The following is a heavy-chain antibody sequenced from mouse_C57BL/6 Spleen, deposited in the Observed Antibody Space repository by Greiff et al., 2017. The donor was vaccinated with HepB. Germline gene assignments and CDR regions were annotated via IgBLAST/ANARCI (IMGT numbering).Heavy chain of an antibody. CDR3: AGWLLPNYYAMDY. Sequence: VQLQQPGAELVKPGASVKLSCKASGYTFTSYWMHWVKQRPGQGLEWIGMIHPNSGSTNYNEKFKSKATLTVDKSSSTAYMQLSSLTSEDSAVYYCAGWLLPNYYAMDYWGQGTSVTVSS. CDR2: IHPNSGST. V-gene: IGHV1-64*01. J-gene: IGHJ4*01. D-gene: IGHD2-3*01. CDR1: GYTFTSYW.